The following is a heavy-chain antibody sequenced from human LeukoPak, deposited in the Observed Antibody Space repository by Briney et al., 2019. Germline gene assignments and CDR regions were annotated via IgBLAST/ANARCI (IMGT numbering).Heavy chain of an antibody. CDR1: GFAFSAYW. CDR3: VRDLILVWTTGDDFDF. J-gene: IGHJ4*02. Sequence: GGSPRLSCAASGFAFSAYWMHWVRQAPGKGLEWVSRINEDATTITYADSVKGRFIISRDNSKKSLYLQMNNLRAEDTAVYYCVRDLILVWTTGDDFDFWGQGTLVIVSS. V-gene: IGHV3-74*01. D-gene: IGHD4-17*01. CDR2: INEDATTI.